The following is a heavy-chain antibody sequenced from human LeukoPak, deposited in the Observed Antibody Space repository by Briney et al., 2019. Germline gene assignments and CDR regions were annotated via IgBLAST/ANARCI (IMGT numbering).Heavy chain of an antibody. D-gene: IGHD3-10*01. CDR3: ARVPKVRGVIIPVYYYYYMDV. CDR2: ISSSGGST. CDR1: GYTFSSYA. V-gene: IGHV3-23*01. Sequence: PGGSLRLSCAASGYTFSSYAMSWVRQAPGKGLEWVSAISSSGGSTYYADSVKGRFTISRDNAKNSLYLQMNSLRAEDTAVYYCARVPKVRGVIIPVYYYYYMDVWGKGTTVTISS. J-gene: IGHJ6*03.